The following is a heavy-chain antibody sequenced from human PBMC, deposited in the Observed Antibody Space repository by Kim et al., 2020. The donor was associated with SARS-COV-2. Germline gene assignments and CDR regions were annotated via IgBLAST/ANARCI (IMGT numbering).Heavy chain of an antibody. D-gene: IGHD3-10*01. J-gene: IGHJ6*02. CDR2: INHSGST. Sequence: SETLSLTCAVYGGSFSGYYWSWIRQPPGKGLEWIGEINHSGSTNYNPSLKSRVTISVDTSKNQFSLKLSSVTAADTAVYYCARARVTYYYGTPARYYGMDVWGQGTTVTVSS. CDR3: ARARVTYYYGTPARYYGMDV. CDR1: GGSFSGYY. V-gene: IGHV4-34*01.